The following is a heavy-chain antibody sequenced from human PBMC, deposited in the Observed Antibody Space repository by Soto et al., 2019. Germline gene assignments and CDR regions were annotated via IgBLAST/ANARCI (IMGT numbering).Heavy chain of an antibody. D-gene: IGHD4-17*01. CDR3: AKNDDHGSYYHGMDV. V-gene: IGHV4-59*01. CDR2: IYHSGST. CDR1: GGSINSYY. J-gene: IGHJ6*02. Sequence: SETLSLTCTVSGGSINSYYWNWIRQPPGKGLEWIGYIYHSGSTNYNPSLKSRVTISVDTSKNQFSLKLSSVTAADTAMYYCAKNDDHGSYYHGMDVWGQGTTVTV.